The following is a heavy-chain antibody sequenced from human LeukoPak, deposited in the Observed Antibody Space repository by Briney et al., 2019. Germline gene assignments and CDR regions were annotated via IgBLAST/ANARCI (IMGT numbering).Heavy chain of an antibody. CDR1: GVTLSSNY. CDR3: AATPGIAVFDY. J-gene: IGHJ4*02. Sequence: GGSLRLSCAASGVTLSSNYMSWVRQAPGKGVEWVSVIYSGGSTYYADSVKGRFTISRDNSKNTLYLQMNSLRAVDTAVYYCAATPGIAVFDYWGGRPRVTVSS. V-gene: IGHV3-66*02. CDR2: IYSGGST. D-gene: IGHD6-19*01.